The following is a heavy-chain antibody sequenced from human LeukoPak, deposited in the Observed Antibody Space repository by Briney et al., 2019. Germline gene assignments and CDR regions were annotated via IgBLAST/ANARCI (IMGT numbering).Heavy chain of an antibody. Sequence: SVKVSCKASGGTFSSYAISWVRQAPGQGLEWMGGIIPIFGTANYAQKFQGRVTITADESTSTAYMELSSLRSEDTAVYYCARHNIAMVYSLSYWGQGTLVTVSS. CDR2: IIPIFGTA. CDR3: ARHNIAMVYSLSY. V-gene: IGHV1-69*13. J-gene: IGHJ4*02. D-gene: IGHD5-18*01. CDR1: GGTFSSYA.